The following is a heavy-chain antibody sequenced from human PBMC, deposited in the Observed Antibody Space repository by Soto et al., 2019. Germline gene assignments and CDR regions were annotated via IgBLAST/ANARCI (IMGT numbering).Heavy chain of an antibody. J-gene: IGHJ4*01. CDR1: GFTFDYYG. CDR3: AKGRSVGAAPGPADH. CDR2: ISSDGTNK. D-gene: IGHD6-13*01. V-gene: IGHV3-30*18. Sequence: VGSLRLSCAASGFTFDYYGMHWVRQAPGKGLEWVSVISSDGTNKYYADSVKGRFTISRDNSKNTLSLQMDSLRAEDTAVYYCAKGRSVGAAPGPADHWGHGSLVIVSS.